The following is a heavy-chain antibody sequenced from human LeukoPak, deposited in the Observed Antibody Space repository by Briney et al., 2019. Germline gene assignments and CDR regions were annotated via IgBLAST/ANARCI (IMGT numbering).Heavy chain of an antibody. V-gene: IGHV4-39*07. D-gene: IGHD6-13*01. CDR1: GGSISSSSYY. CDR2: IYYSGST. CDR3: ARVNPTMYSSSWGDFDY. Sequence: SETLSLTCTVSGGSISSSSYYWGWIRQPPGKGLEWIGSIYYSGSTHYNPSLKSRVTISVDTSKNQFSLKLSSVTAADTAVYYCARVNPTMYSSSWGDFDYWGQGTLVTVSS. J-gene: IGHJ4*02.